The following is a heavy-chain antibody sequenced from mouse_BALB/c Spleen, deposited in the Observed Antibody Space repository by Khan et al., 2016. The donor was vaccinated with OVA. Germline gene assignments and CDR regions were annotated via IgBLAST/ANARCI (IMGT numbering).Heavy chain of an antibody. D-gene: IGHD4-1*01. J-gene: IGHJ3*01. CDR3: ADDFTGSFAY. CDR1: GFTFSSYS. V-gene: IGHV5-6*01. CDR2: ISSGGDYT. Sequence: EVELVESGGDLVKPGGSLKLSCAASGFTFSSYSMSWGRQTPDKRMEGVASISSGGDYTKYQECVKGRFTITRDNAKNTLYLQLSAVTSEDTAMYYCADDFTGSFAYWGQGTLVTVSA.